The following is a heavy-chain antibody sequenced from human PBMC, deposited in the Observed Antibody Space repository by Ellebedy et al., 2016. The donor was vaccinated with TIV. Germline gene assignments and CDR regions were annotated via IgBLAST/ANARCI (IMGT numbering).Heavy chain of an antibody. CDR3: ARDIHYYDSSGYYFWFDP. CDR1: EFTFSNHW. D-gene: IGHD3-22*01. J-gene: IGHJ5*02. CDR2: IKKDGSGQ. Sequence: PGGSLRLSCSASEFTFSNHWMNWVRQAPGKGLEWVASIKKDGSGQYYVDSVKGRFTISRDNAKNSLYLQMNSLRAEDAAVYYCARDIHYYDSSGYYFWFDPWGQGTLVTVSS. V-gene: IGHV3-7*01.